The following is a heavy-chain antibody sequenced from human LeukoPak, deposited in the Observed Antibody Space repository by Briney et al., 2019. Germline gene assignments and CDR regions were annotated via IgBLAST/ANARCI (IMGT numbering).Heavy chain of an antibody. Sequence: PSEALSPTCTVSGGSISSGSYYWSWIRQPAGKGLEWIGRIYTSGSTNYNPSLKSRVTISVDTSKNQFSLKLTSVTAADTAVYYCVRGPYGSGISNWFDPWGQGTLVIVSS. CDR3: VRGPYGSGISNWFDP. V-gene: IGHV4-61*02. CDR2: IYTSGST. D-gene: IGHD3-10*01. CDR1: GGSISSGSYY. J-gene: IGHJ5*02.